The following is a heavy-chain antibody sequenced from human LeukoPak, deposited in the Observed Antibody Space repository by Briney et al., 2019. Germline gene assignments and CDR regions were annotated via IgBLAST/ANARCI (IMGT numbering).Heavy chain of an antibody. D-gene: IGHD6-13*01. V-gene: IGHV4-39*01. CDR1: GDSISSSSYY. CDR3: ARTVAAAAPGF. CDR2: FSYSGST. J-gene: IGHJ4*02. Sequence: SETLSLTCTVSGDSISSSSYYWHWVRQPPRKGLEWIGGFSYSGSTYYNPSLKSRVTISVDSSKNQFSRKVISVTAADTAIYFCARTVAAAAPGFWGQGILVTVSS.